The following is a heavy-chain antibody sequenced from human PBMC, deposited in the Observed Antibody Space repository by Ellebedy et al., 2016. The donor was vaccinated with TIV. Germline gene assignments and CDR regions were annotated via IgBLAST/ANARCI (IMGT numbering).Heavy chain of an antibody. J-gene: IGHJ4*02. CDR2: ISIDAITT. V-gene: IGHV3-48*03. CDR3: ARDMGRWLQFLAY. D-gene: IGHD5-24*01. Sequence: GESLKISCAASGFTFNNYNMIWVRQAPGKGLEWISYISIDAITTDYADSVKGRFTISRDNAKTSVYLQMNSLRAEDTAVYYCARDMGRWLQFLAYWGQGTLVTVSS. CDR1: GFTFNNYN.